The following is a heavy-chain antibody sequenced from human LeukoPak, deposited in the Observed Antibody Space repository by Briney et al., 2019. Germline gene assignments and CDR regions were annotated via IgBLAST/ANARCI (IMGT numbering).Heavy chain of an antibody. V-gene: IGHV3-23*01. CDR3: AKVTRGVVVNTNFDY. D-gene: IGHD3-22*01. CDR1: GFTFSSYA. CDR2: ISESGGST. Sequence: TGGSLRLSCAASGFTFSSYAMNWVRQAPGKGLEWASGISESGGSTDYADSVKGRFTISRDNSKNTLYLQMNSLRVEDTAVYYCAKVTRGVVVNTNFDYWGQGTLVTVSS. J-gene: IGHJ4*02.